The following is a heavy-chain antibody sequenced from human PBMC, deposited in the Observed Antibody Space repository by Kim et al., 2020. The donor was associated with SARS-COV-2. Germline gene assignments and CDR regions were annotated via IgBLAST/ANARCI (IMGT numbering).Heavy chain of an antibody. V-gene: IGHV1-69*01. D-gene: IGHD1-26*01. J-gene: IGHJ4*02. CDR3: ARGATTYFDY. CDR2: TA. Sequence: TANYAQKFQGRVTITADESTSTAYMELSSLRSEDTAVYYCARGATTYFDYWGQGTLVTVSS.